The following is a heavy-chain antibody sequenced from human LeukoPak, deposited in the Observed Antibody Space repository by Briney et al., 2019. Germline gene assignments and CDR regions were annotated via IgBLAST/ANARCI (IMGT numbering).Heavy chain of an antibody. Sequence: SETLSLTCTVSGGSISSYYWSWIRQPPGKGLEWIGYIYYSGSTNYNPSLKSRVTISVDRSKNQFSLKLSSVTAADTAVYYCARGRVDRSSGSSRVYYFDYWGQGTLVTVSS. V-gene: IGHV4-59*12. J-gene: IGHJ4*02. CDR3: ARGRVDRSSGSSRVYYFDY. D-gene: IGHD3-22*01. CDR2: IYYSGST. CDR1: GGSISSYY.